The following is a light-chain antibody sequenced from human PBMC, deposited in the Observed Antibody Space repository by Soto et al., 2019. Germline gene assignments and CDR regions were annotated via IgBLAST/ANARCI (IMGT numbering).Light chain of an antibody. CDR3: QQTYSTISIT. V-gene: IGKV1-39*01. CDR2: AAS. CDR1: ESIARH. J-gene: IGKJ5*01. Sequence: DIQMTQSPSSLSASVGDRVTITCRASESIARHLNWYQQKPGKAPKLLIYAASSLQNGVPSRFRGGGSGTDFTLTISNLQPEDFETYYCQQTYSTISITFGQGTRLEIK.